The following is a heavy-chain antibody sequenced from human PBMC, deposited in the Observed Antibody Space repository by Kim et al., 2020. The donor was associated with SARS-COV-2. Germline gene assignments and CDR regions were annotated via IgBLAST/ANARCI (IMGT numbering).Heavy chain of an antibody. CDR3: TTDFPGSGWYRGFEI. J-gene: IGHJ3*02. Sequence: GGSLRLSCAASGFNFNSAWMSWVRQAPGKGLKWVGRIKSKTDGGTTDYAAPVKGRFTISRDDSKNTLYLQMNSLKTEDTAVYYCTTDFPGSGWYRGFEIWGQGTMVTVSS. CDR2: IKSKTDGGTT. D-gene: IGHD6-19*01. V-gene: IGHV3-15*01. CDR1: GFNFNSAW.